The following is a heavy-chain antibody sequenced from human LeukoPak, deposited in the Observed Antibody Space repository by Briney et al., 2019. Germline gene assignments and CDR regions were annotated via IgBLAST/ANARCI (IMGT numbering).Heavy chain of an antibody. CDR2: IKQDGSEK. D-gene: IGHD3-10*02. Sequence: GGSLRLSCAASGFTFSNYWMNWVRQPLGKGLEWVASIKQDGSEKYYVDSVKGRFTISRGNARTSLYLQLNSLRAEDTAVYYCARDLESWGRLFVYWGQGTLVAVSS. J-gene: IGHJ4*02. CDR3: ARDLESWGRLFVY. V-gene: IGHV3-7*01. CDR1: GFTFSNYW.